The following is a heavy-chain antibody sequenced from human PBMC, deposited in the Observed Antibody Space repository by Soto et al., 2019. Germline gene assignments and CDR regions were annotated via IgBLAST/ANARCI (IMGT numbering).Heavy chain of an antibody. CDR2: IIPIFGTA. D-gene: IGHD2-8*01. J-gene: IGHJ4*02. CDR3: ARGGTYCTNGVCYPSFDY. Sequence: QVQLVQSGAEVKKPGSSVKVSCKASGGTFSSYAISWVRQAPGQGLEWMGGIIPIFGTANYAQKFQGRVTITADEXTXPXXMELSSLRSEDTAVYYGARGGTYCTNGVCYPSFDYWGQGTLVTVSS. V-gene: IGHV1-69*12. CDR1: GGTFSSYA.